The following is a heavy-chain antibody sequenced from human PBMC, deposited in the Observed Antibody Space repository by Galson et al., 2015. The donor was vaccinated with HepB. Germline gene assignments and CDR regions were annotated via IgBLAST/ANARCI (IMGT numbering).Heavy chain of an antibody. Sequence: SLRLSCAASGFTFSSYSMNWVRQAPGKGLEWVSYISSSSSTIYYADSVKGRFTISRDNAKNSLYLQMNSLRAEDTAVYYCAREYQGGSSWYWKGNRGEKFDYWGQGTLVTVSS. CDR1: GFTFSSYS. CDR2: ISSSSSTI. D-gene: IGHD6-13*01. CDR3: AREYQGGSSWYWKGNRGEKFDY. J-gene: IGHJ4*02. V-gene: IGHV3-48*01.